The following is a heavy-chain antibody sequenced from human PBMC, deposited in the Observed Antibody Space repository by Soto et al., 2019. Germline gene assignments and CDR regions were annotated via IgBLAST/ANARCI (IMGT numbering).Heavy chain of an antibody. CDR1: GFILSSYW. D-gene: IGHD6-13*01. CDR2: INSDGSST. J-gene: IGHJ4*02. V-gene: IGHV3-74*01. Sequence: EMQLVESGGGLVQPGGSLRLSCAASGFILSSYWMHWVRQAPGKGLVWVSRINSDGSSTIYADSVKGRFTISVNNARDTVNLQMNSLRAEDTGVYYCARGIAAAGFDYWGQGTLVSVSS. CDR3: ARGIAAAGFDY.